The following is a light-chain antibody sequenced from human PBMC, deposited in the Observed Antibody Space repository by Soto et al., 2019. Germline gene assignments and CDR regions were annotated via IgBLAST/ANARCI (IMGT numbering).Light chain of an antibody. CDR3: QQYYNWPLT. CDR2: GAS. V-gene: IGKV3-15*01. J-gene: IGKJ4*01. CDR1: QSVSSN. Sequence: DIVMTQSPATLSVSPGERATLSCRASQSVSSNLAWYQQKSGQTPKLLIYGASTRATEIPARFSGSGSGTDFTLTISSLQSEDFAVYYCQQYYNWPLTFGGGTKVEIK.